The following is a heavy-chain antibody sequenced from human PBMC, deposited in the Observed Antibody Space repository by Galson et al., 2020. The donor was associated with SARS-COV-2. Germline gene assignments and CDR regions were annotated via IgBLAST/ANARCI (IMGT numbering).Heavy chain of an antibody. V-gene: IGHV1-69*05. CDR1: GGTFRKYV. CDR3: AKGRATDYGDYFHFDL. D-gene: IGHD4-17*01. Sequence: ASVKVSCKASGGTFRKYVISWVRQAPGQGLEWMGGIIPIFGLANYAQKVQDRVRIMMDESTTTAYMELSSLRSEDTAVYYCAKGRATDYGDYFHFDLWGQGTLVTVSA. J-gene: IGHJ5*02. CDR2: IIPIFGLA.